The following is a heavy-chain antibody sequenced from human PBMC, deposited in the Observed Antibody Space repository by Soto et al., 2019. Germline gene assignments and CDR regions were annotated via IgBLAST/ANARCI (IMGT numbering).Heavy chain of an antibody. CDR1: GGSISANY. J-gene: IGHJ4*02. Sequence: PSETLSLTCTVSGGSISANYLTWIRQPPGKGLEWIGYVYNSGSTNYNPALKSRVTISGHTFKSEFSMKVNSMTAADTAVYYCARYRREAVAGYTLDNWGQGILVTVSS. CDR3: ARYRREAVAGYTLDN. V-gene: IGHV4-59*01. CDR2: VYNSGST. D-gene: IGHD6-13*01.